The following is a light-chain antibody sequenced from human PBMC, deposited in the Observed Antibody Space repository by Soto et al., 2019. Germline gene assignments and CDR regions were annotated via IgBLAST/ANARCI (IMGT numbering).Light chain of an antibody. J-gene: IGKJ1*01. CDR1: QSVYNNY. CDR3: QPYGTTSWT. Sequence: EIVLTQSPGTLSLSPGESATLSCRASQSVYNNYLAWYQHKPGQAPRLLIYAASSRATGIPDRFSGSGSGTDFTLTISRLEPEDFAVYYCQPYGTTSWTFGQGTKVEIK. CDR2: AAS. V-gene: IGKV3-20*01.